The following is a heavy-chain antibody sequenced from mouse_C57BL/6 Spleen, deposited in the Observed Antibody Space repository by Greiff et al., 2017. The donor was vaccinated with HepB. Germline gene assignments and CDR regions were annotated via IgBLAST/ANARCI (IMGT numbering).Heavy chain of an antibody. CDR1: GYTFTSYW. V-gene: IGHV1-5*01. J-gene: IGHJ2*01. Sequence: VQLQQSGTVLARPGASVKMSCKTSGYTFTSYWMHWVKHRPGQGLEWIGAIYPGNSDTSYNQKFKGKAKLTAVTSASTAYMELSSLTNEDSAVYYCTRAVYYGNPYYFDYWGQGTTLTVSS. CDR2: IYPGNSDT. CDR3: TRAVYYGNPYYFDY. D-gene: IGHD2-1*01.